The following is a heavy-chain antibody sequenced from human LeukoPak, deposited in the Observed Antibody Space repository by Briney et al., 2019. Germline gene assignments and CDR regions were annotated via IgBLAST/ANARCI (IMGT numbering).Heavy chain of an antibody. CDR1: GFAFSTYG. CDR2: ANDAKTT. J-gene: IGHJ3*02. Sequence: GGSLRLSCVASGFAFSTYGMHWVRQAPGKGLEWVAVANDAKTTYYADSVKGRFTISRDNSKNTLYLQMNSLRAEDTAVYYCAKDLRYCSGGSCYPMAFDIWGQGTMVTVSS. CDR3: AKDLRYCSGGSCYPMAFDI. V-gene: IGHV3-30*18. D-gene: IGHD2-15*01.